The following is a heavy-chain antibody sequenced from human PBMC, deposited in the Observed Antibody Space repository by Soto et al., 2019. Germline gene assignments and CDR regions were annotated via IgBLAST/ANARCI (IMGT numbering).Heavy chain of an antibody. CDR2: INSDGSST. CDR1: GFTFSSYW. V-gene: IGHV3-74*01. Sequence: GSLRLSCAASGFTFSSYWMHWVRQAPGKGLVWVSRINSDGSSTSYADSVKGRFTISRDNAKNTLYLQMNSLRAEDTAVYYCASITVTRDYYYYYYMDVWGKGTTVTVSS. J-gene: IGHJ6*03. D-gene: IGHD4-17*01. CDR3: ASITVTRDYYYYYYMDV.